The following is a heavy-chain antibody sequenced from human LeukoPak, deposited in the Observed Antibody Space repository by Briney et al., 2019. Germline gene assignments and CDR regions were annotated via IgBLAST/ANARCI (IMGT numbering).Heavy chain of an antibody. CDR1: GGSFSGYY. J-gene: IGHJ4*02. CDR3: VTGQWLVLVSY. CDR2: INHSGST. D-gene: IGHD6-19*01. Sequence: SETLSLTCAVYGGSFSGYYWSWIRQPPGKGLEWIGEINHSGSTNCNPSLKSRVTISEDTSKNQFSLKLNSVTAVDTAVYYCVTGQWLVLVSYWGQGTVVTVSS. V-gene: IGHV4-34*01.